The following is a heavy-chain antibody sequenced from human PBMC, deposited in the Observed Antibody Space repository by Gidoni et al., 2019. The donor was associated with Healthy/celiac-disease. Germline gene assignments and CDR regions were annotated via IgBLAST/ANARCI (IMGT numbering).Heavy chain of an antibody. D-gene: IGHD3-10*01. CDR1: AGPIRSGGYY. CDR3: ARDASEVGVGIDY. V-gene: IGHV4-31*03. Sequence: QVQLQESGPGLVKPAQTLSLNCIVSAGPIRSGGYYRSWTRKDPGKGLEWIWYIYYSGSTYYNPSLKIRVTISVDTSKNQFSLKLSSVTAADTAVYYCARDASEVGVGIDYWGQGTLVTVSS. CDR2: IYYSGST. J-gene: IGHJ4*02.